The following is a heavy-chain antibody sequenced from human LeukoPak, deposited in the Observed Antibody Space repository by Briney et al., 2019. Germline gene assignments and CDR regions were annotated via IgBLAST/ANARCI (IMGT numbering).Heavy chain of an antibody. CDR3: ASRADYDFWSGLSY. D-gene: IGHD3-3*01. CDR2: INPNSGGT. J-gene: IGHJ4*02. CDR1: GYTFTGYY. V-gene: IGHV1-2*02. Sequence: ASVKVSCKASGYTFTGYYMHWVRQAPGQGLGWMGWINPNSGGTNYAQKFQGRVTMTRDTSISTAYMELSRLRSDDTAVYYCASRADYDFWSGLSYWGQGTLVTVSS.